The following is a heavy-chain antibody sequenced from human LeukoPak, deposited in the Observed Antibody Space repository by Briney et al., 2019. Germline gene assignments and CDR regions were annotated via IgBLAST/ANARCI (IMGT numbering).Heavy chain of an antibody. D-gene: IGHD3-10*02. CDR3: AELGITMIGGV. J-gene: IGHJ6*04. Sequence: PGGSLRLSCAASGFNFNNYNMNWVRQAPGKGLEGVSYISSSGSTIYYADSVKGRFTISRDNAKNSMYLQMNSLRAEDTAVYYCAELGITMIGGVWGKGTTVTISS. CDR2: ISSSGSTI. V-gene: IGHV3-48*04. CDR1: GFNFNNYN.